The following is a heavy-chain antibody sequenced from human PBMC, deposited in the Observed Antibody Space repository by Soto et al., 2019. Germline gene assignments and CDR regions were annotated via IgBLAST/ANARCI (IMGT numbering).Heavy chain of an antibody. J-gene: IGHJ4*02. V-gene: IGHV1-2*02. CDR3: ASARWIAGSYYFDV. D-gene: IGHD3-10*01. CDR2: IKPDSGGT. CDR1: GYTFTDYY. Sequence: QVQLVQSGAEVKKPGASVKVSCKTLGYTFTDYYIHWVRQAPGQGLEWMGWIKPDSGGTNYAQRFQGRVTMTRDTSIKTVYMELSRLRPDDTALFFCASARWIAGSYYFDVWGQGGLVTVSS.